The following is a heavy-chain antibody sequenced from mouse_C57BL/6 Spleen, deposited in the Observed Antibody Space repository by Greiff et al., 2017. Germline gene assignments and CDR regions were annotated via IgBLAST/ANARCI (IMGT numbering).Heavy chain of an antibody. Sequence: QVQLKQSGAELVRPGASVTLSCKASGYTFTDYEMHWVKQTPVHGLEWIGAIDPETGGTAYNQKFKGKAILTADKSSSTAYMELRSLTSEDSAVYYCTGYYYGSRVDYWGQGTTLTVSS. CDR1: GYTFTDYE. CDR2: IDPETGGT. CDR3: TGYYYGSRVDY. V-gene: IGHV1-15*01. J-gene: IGHJ2*01. D-gene: IGHD1-1*01.